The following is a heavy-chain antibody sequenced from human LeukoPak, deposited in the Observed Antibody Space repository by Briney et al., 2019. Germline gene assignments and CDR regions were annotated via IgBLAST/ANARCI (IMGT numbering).Heavy chain of an antibody. CDR3: ARVAFRGYYFDY. CDR1: GFTFSHYG. V-gene: IGHV3-30*02. CDR2: IQNDGSEI. Sequence: GGSLRLSCAASGFTFSHYGMHWVRQAPGKGLEWVSFIQNDGSEIYYTDSVKGRFTISRDNSKNTVYLQMNSLRTDDTAVYYCARVAFRGYYFDYWGQGTLVTVSS. J-gene: IGHJ4*02.